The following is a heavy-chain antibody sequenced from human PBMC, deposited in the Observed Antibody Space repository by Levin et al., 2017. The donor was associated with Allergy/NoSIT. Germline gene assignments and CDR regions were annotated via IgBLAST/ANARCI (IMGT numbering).Heavy chain of an antibody. D-gene: IGHD2-21*02. Sequence: GESLKISCAASGFTFSSYAMHWVRQAPGKGLEWVAVISYDGSNKYYADSVKGRFTISRDNSKNTLYLQMNSLRAEDTAVYYCARDGVVTGEVDAFDIWGQGTMVTVSS. CDR3: ARDGVVTGEVDAFDI. V-gene: IGHV3-30-3*01. J-gene: IGHJ3*02. CDR1: GFTFSSYA. CDR2: ISYDGSNK.